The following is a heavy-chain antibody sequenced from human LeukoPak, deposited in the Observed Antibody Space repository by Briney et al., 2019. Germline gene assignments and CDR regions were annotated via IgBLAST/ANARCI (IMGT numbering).Heavy chain of an antibody. CDR2: IYHSGST. D-gene: IGHD5-18*01. V-gene: IGHV4-30-2*01. CDR3: ARDSVGYNYFDY. CDR1: GGSISSCGYS. Sequence: SETLSLTCAVSGGSISSCGYSWSWIRQPPGKGLEWIGYIYHSGSTYYNPSLKSRVTISVDRSKNQFSLKLSSVTAADTAVYYCARDSVGYNYFDYWGQGTLVTVSS. J-gene: IGHJ4*02.